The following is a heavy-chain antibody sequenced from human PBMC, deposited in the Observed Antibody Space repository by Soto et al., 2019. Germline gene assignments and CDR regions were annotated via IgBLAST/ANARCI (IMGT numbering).Heavy chain of an antibody. Sequence: VGSLRPSCVVSGFTFSNYGMHWVRQPPGKGLEWVALISDDGDKRYYADSVRGRLIISRDNSKDTLYLQMNSLGPDDTAVYFCAKARVRIVGANSFDYWGQGTPVTVSS. CDR2: ISDDGDKR. D-gene: IGHD1-26*01. J-gene: IGHJ4*02. CDR3: AKARVRIVGANSFDY. CDR1: GFTFSNYG. V-gene: IGHV3-30*18.